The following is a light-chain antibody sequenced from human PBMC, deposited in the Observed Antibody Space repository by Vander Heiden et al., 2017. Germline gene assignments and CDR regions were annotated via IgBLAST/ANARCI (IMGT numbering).Light chain of an antibody. CDR1: QSITNY. CDR2: GAS. Sequence: DLQITQSPSSLSASVGDRVTITCRASQSITNYLNWYQQKPGKAPKLLIYGASSLQSGVPSRFSGSGSGTDFTLTISTLQPEDYATYHCQQSYRTPWTFGQGTKVEIK. J-gene: IGKJ1*01. V-gene: IGKV1-39*01. CDR3: QQSYRTPWT.